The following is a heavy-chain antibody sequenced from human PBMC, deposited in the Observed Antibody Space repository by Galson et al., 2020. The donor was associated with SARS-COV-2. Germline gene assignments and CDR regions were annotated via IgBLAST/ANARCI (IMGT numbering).Heavy chain of an antibody. V-gene: IGHV4-59*11. J-gene: IGHJ4*02. Sequence: SETLSLTCTVSGGSISSHYWSWIRQPPGKGLEWIGYIYYSGSTNYNPSLKSRVTISVDTSKNQFSLKLSSVTAADTAVYYCARVRFLEWLLSPYYFDYWGQGTLVTVSS. D-gene: IGHD3-3*01. CDR1: GGSISSHY. CDR3: ARVRFLEWLLSPYYFDY. CDR2: IYYSGST.